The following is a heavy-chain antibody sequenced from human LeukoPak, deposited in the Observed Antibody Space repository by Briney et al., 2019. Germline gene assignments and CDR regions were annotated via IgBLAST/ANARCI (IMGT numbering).Heavy chain of an antibody. Sequence: ASVKVSCKASGYTFRGYYMHWVRQAPGQGLEWMGWINPNSGGTNYAQKFQGRVTMTRDTSISTAYMELIRLRSADTAVYYCARVGRAFTARSSFFDYWGQGTLVTVSS. J-gene: IGHJ4*02. V-gene: IGHV1-2*02. CDR2: INPNSGGT. CDR3: ARVGRAFTARSSFFDY. D-gene: IGHD6-6*01. CDR1: GYTFRGYY.